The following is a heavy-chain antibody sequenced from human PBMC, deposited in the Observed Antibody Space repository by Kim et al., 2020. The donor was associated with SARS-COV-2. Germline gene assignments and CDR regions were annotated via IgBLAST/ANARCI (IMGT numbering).Heavy chain of an antibody. J-gene: IGHJ6*02. D-gene: IGHD3-22*01. Sequence: SETLSLTCTVSGGSISSYYWSWIRQPPGKGLEWIGYIYYSGSTNYNPSLKSRVTISVDTSKNQFSLKLSSVTAADTAVYYCARDGGYYYGMDVWGQGTTVTVSS. CDR2: IYYSGST. CDR3: ARDGGYYYGMDV. V-gene: IGHV4-59*13. CDR1: GGSISSYY.